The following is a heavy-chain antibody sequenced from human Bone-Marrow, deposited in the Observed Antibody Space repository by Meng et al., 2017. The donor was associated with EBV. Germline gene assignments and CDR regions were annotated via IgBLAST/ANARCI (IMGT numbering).Heavy chain of an antibody. CDR1: GYTFTNYA. CDR3: ATEPGYSSG. CDR2: INPGNGNT. D-gene: IGHD6-19*01. J-gene: IGHJ4*02. V-gene: IGHV1-3*01. Sequence: QVQLVDAGAEVRKPGASVKVSCKASGYTFTNYAMHWVRQAPGQRLEWMGWINPGNGNTKYSQKFQGRASITRDISASIVYMELTSLRSEDTAVYYCATEPGYSSGWGQGTLVTVSS.